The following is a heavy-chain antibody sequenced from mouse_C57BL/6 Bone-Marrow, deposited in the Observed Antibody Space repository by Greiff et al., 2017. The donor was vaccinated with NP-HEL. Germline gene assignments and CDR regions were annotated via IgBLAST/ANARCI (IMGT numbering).Heavy chain of an antibody. CDR1: GYTFTSYW. J-gene: IGHJ1*03. Sequence: QVQLQQPGAELVRPGSSVKLSCKASGYTFTSYWMHWVKQRPIQGLEWIGNIDPSDSETHYNQKFKDKATLTVDKSSSTAYMQLSRLTAEDSAVYDWARRDYGNYGWYFDVWGTGTTVSVSS. D-gene: IGHD2-1*01. CDR3: ARRDYGNYGWYFDV. CDR2: IDPSDSET. V-gene: IGHV1-52*01.